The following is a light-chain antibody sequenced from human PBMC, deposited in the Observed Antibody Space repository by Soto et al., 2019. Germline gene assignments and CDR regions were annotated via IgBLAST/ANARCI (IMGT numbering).Light chain of an antibody. V-gene: IGKV3-20*01. Sequence: EIVLTQSPGPLSLSPGERATLSCRASQSVSSSFLAWYQQKPGQAPRLLIYGASTTATGIPDRVSGSGSGTDFTLTISRLAPEDFAVYYCQQYDSSPCTFGQGTRVVIK. J-gene: IGKJ1*01. CDR3: QQYDSSPCT. CDR1: QSVSSSF. CDR2: GAS.